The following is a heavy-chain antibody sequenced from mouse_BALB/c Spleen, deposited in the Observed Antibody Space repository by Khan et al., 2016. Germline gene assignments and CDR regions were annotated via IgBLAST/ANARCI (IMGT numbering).Heavy chain of an antibody. CDR2: INTFTGET. V-gene: IGHV9-3-1*01. Sequence: QIQLVQSGPELKKPGETVKISCKASEYTFTNYGMNWVKQAPGKGLKWMGWINTFTGETTYADDFKGRFAFSLETSASTAYLQINNLKNEDTATYCCARSSGVSYNYAMDYWGQGTSVTVSS. J-gene: IGHJ4*01. D-gene: IGHD2-12*01. CDR3: ARSSGVSYNYAMDY. CDR1: EYTFTNYG.